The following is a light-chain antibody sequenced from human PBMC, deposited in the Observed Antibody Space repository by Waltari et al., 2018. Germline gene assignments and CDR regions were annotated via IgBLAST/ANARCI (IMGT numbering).Light chain of an antibody. CDR3: MQALQTPWT. Sequence: DIVVTQSPLSLPVTPGEPSSLSCRSSQSLLDRNGYNLLDWYLQKPGQSPQLLIYFGPHRASGVPDRFSGSGSGRDFTLKISRVEAEDVGVYYCMQALQTPWTFGQGTKVEIK. CDR1: QSLLDRNGYNL. J-gene: IGKJ1*01. V-gene: IGKV2-28*01. CDR2: FGP.